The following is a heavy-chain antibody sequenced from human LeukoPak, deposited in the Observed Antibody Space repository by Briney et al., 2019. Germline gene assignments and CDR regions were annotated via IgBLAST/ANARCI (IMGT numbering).Heavy chain of an antibody. CDR1: GFTFSDTW. J-gene: IGHJ4*02. CDR2: IRSDGSGT. CDR3: SKTIAVADPTDY. D-gene: IGHD6-19*01. Sequence: GGSLRLSCAASGFTFSDTWMHWVRQAPGEGLVWVSRIRSDGSGTRYAESVKGRFTISRDNAKNTLYLQMNSLRAEDTAVYYCSKTIAVADPTDYWGQGTLVTVSS. V-gene: IGHV3-74*01.